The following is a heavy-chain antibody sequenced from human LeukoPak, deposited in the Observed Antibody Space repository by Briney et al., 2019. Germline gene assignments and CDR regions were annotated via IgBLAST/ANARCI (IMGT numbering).Heavy chain of an antibody. CDR1: GGSISTIPLY. Sequence: SETLSLTCTVSGGSISTIPLYWGWIRQPPGKGLEWIGSIFDTGSTNYNPSLKSRVTISVDTSKNQFSLKLSSVTAADTAVYYCARHTLVAASSFDYWGRGTLVTVSS. CDR3: ARHTLVAASSFDY. CDR2: IFDTGST. V-gene: IGHV4-39*01. D-gene: IGHD2-15*01. J-gene: IGHJ4*02.